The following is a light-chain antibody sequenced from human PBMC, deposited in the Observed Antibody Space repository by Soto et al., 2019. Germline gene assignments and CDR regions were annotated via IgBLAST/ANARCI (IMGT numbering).Light chain of an antibody. CDR2: EVS. CDR3: SSYTTSATDV. Sequence: QSALTQPASVSGSPGQSITISCTGTSSDVGRYNYVSWYQHHPGKAPKLMIYEVSNWPSGVSNRFSGSKSGNTASLTISGLQAEDEADYYCSSYTTSATDVFGTGTKLTVL. CDR1: SSDVGRYNY. J-gene: IGLJ1*01. V-gene: IGLV2-14*01.